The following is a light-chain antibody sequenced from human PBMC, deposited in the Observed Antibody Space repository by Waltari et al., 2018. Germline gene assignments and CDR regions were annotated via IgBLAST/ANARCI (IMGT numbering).Light chain of an antibody. CDR3: SSYTSSSTLYV. CDR1: SSDVGGYNY. CDR2: EVS. Sequence: QSALTQPASVSGSPGQSITISCTGTSSDVGGYNYVSWYQQHPGKGPKLMISEVSNRPAGVSNRFAGSKSSNTASLTISGLQAEDEADYYCSSYTSSSTLYVFGTGTKVTVL. J-gene: IGLJ1*01. V-gene: IGLV2-14*01.